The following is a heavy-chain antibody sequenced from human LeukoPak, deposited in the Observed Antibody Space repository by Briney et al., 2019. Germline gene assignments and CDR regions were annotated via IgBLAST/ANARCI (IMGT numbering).Heavy chain of an antibody. D-gene: IGHD3-3*01. J-gene: IGHJ5*02. CDR1: GYTFTGYY. CDR2: INPNSGGT. V-gene: IGHV1-2*02. Sequence: ASVKVSCKASGYTFTGYYMHWVRQAPGQGLEWMGWINPNSGGTNYAQKFQGRVTMTRDTSISSAYMELSRLRSDDTAVYYCARDRLGTIFGVVIYNWFDPWGQGTLVTVSS. CDR3: ARDRLGTIFGVVIYNWFDP.